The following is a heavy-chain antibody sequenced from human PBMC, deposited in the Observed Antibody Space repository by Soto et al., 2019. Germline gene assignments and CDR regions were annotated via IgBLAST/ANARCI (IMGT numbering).Heavy chain of an antibody. Sequence: QVQLVESGGGVVQPGRSLRLSCATSALTFDAYNMHWVRQAPGKGLEWVAFIWYDGSNQFYADSVKGRFSISRDNSKNTLYLQMNSLSPEDTAMYYRVKGFPGQDNWFESWGPGTLVTVSS. J-gene: IGHJ5*01. CDR3: VKGFPGQDNWFES. V-gene: IGHV3-33*03. D-gene: IGHD2-21*01. CDR1: ALTFDAYN. CDR2: IWYDGSNQ.